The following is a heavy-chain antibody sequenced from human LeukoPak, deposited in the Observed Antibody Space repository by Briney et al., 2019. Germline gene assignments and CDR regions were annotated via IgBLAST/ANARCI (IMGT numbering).Heavy chain of an antibody. D-gene: IGHD6-13*01. V-gene: IGHV3-21*01. CDR1: GFTFSSYS. CDR2: ISSSSSYI. CDR3: ARVGEDSSSWYGNGPWGLEYYYGMDV. J-gene: IGHJ6*02. Sequence: PGGSLRLSCAASGFTFSSYSMNWVRQAPGKGLEWVSSISSSSSYIYCADSVKGRFTISRDNAKNSLYLQMNSLRAEDTAVYYCARVGEDSSSWYGNGPWGLEYYYGMDVWGQGTTVTVSS.